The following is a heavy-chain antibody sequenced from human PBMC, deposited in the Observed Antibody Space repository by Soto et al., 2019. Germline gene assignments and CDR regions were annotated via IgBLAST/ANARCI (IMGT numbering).Heavy chain of an antibody. D-gene: IGHD3-3*01. Sequence: SETLSLTCIVSGGSINSDYWSWFRQPPGKRLEWIGYITHGGSTKYNPSLETRITLSIDTSRHQFSLHLSFVTAADTAVYYCARIPRGRPSFGWLDYWGQGSLVTVSS. CDR2: ITHGGST. CDR3: ARIPRGRPSFGWLDY. V-gene: IGHV4-59*01. J-gene: IGHJ4*02. CDR1: GGSINSDY.